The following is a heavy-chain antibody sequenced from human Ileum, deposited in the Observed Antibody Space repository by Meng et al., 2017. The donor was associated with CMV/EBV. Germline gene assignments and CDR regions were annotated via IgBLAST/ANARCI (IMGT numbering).Heavy chain of an antibody. CDR1: GDSVASNNAA. Sequence: ISGDSVASNNAAWNWIRQSPSGGPEWLGRTYYRYKWYYEYAVSVKGRITISPDTSKNQVSLQLNSVTPEDTAVYYCARDLWGSSGENWGQGTLVTVSS. D-gene: IGHD3-16*01. CDR2: TYYRYKWYY. CDR3: ARDLWGSSGEN. J-gene: IGHJ4*02. V-gene: IGHV6-1*01.